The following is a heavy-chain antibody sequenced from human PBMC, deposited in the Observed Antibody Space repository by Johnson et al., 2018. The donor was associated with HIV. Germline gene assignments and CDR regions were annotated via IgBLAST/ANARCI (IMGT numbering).Heavy chain of an antibody. Sequence: VQLVESGGGLVQPGGSLRLSCAASGFTVTNKYMSWVRQAPGKGLEWVSVIYSGGSTYYADSVKGRFTISRDNAKNSLYLPMNSLRAEDTAVYYCASGGHLSGSDECCFDVWGQGTMVTVSS. V-gene: IGHV3-66*01. J-gene: IGHJ3*01. CDR2: IYSGGST. D-gene: IGHD1-26*01. CDR1: GFTVTNKY. CDR3: ASGGHLSGSDECCFDV.